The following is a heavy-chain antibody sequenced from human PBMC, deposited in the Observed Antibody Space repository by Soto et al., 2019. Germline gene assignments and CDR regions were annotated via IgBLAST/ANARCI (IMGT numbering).Heavy chain of an antibody. CDR2: IYYSGST. V-gene: IGHV4-39*02. D-gene: IGHD3-22*01. CDR3: AREKYYYDSSGYYTPRAYNWFDP. J-gene: IGHJ5*02. CDR1: GGSISSSSYY. Sequence: SETLSLTCTVSGGSISSSSYYWGWIRQPPGKGLEWIGSIYYSGSTYYNPSLKSRVTISVDTSKNQFSLKLSSVTAADTAVYYCAREKYYYDSSGYYTPRAYNWFDPWGQGTLVTVSS.